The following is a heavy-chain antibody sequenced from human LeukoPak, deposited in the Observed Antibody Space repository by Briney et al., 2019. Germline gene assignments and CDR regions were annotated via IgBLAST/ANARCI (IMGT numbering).Heavy chain of an antibody. Sequence: SQTLSLTCTVSGGSISSGSYYWSWIRQPAGKGLEWIGRIYTSGSTNYNPSLKSRVTISVDTSKNQFSLKLSSVTAADTAVYYCARLRRDFGVVQDYWGQGTLVTVSS. CDR1: GGSISSGSYY. CDR2: IYTSGST. J-gene: IGHJ4*02. CDR3: ARLRRDFGVVQDY. D-gene: IGHD3-3*01. V-gene: IGHV4-61*02.